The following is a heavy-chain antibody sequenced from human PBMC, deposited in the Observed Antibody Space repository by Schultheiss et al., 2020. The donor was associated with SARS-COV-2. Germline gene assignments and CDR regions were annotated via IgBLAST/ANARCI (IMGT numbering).Heavy chain of an antibody. D-gene: IGHD3-10*01. CDR2: IYTSGST. CDR1: GGSISSYY. Sequence: SETLSLTCTVSGGSISSYYWSWIRQPAGKGLEWIGRIYTSGSTNYNPSLKSRVTISVDTSKNQFSLKLSSVTAADTAVYYCARVRILWFGEGPFDYWGQGTLVTVSS. V-gene: IGHV4-4*07. J-gene: IGHJ4*02. CDR3: ARVRILWFGEGPFDY.